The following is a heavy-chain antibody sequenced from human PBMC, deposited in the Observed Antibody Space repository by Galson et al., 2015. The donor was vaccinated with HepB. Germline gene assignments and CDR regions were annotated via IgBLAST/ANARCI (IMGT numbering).Heavy chain of an antibody. CDR1: GFTFSNYG. V-gene: IGHV3-30*18. D-gene: IGHD6-19*01. J-gene: IGHJ4*02. Sequence: SLRLSCAASGFTFSNYGMHWVRQAPGKGLEWVAVISCDGSNKYYADSVKGRFTISRDNSKNTLYPQMNSLRAEDTALYYCAKDPYLYSALAGTMAGFDYWGQGTLVTVSS. CDR3: AKDPYLYSALAGTMAGFDY. CDR2: ISCDGSNK.